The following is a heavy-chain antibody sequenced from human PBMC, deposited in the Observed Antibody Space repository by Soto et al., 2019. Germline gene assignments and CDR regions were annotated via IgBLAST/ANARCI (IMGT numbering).Heavy chain of an antibody. D-gene: IGHD1-26*01. V-gene: IGHV1-69*12. Sequence: QVQLVQSGAEVKKPGSSVKVSCKASGGTFSSYAISWVRQAPGQGREWMGGIIPIFGTANYAQKFQGRVTITADESTSTAYMELSSLRSEDTAVYYCARDRSLHSGTKYYFDYWGQGTLVTVSS. CDR1: GGTFSSYA. J-gene: IGHJ4*02. CDR2: IIPIFGTA. CDR3: ARDRSLHSGTKYYFDY.